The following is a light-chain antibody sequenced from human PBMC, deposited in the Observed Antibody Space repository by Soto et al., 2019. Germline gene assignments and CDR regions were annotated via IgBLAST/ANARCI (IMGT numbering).Light chain of an antibody. CDR1: SSDVGGYNY. J-gene: IGLJ1*01. CDR2: DVN. Sequence: QSVLTQPASVSGSPGQSITISCTGTSSDVGGYNYVSWYQQHPGKAPKLMIYDVNNRPSGLSNRFSGSKSGNTASLTISGLQAEDEADYYCSSYTRNNILVFGTGTKVTVL. CDR3: SSYTRNNILV. V-gene: IGLV2-14*01.